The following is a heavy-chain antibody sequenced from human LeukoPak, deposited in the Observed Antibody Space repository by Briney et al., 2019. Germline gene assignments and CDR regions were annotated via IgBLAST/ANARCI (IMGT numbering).Heavy chain of an antibody. V-gene: IGHV3-23*01. Sequence: GGSLRLSCAASGFTFSSYAMSWVRQAPGKGLEWVSTLSGSGGNTYYADSVKGRVTISRDNSKNTLYLLMNSLRAEDTAVYHCAKGSYYYDSADYFDYWGQGTLVTVSS. CDR1: GFTFSSYA. J-gene: IGHJ4*02. CDR3: AKGSYYYDSADYFDY. CDR2: LSGSGGNT. D-gene: IGHD3-22*01.